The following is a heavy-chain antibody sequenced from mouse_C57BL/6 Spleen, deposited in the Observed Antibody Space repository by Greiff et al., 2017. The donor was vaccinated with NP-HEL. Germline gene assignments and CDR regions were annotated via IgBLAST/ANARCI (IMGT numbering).Heavy chain of an antibody. J-gene: IGHJ2*01. CDR2: ISYSGST. CDR1: GYSITSDY. CDR3: ARSPNYYGSSYDYFDY. D-gene: IGHD1-1*01. Sequence: EVKLQESGPGLAKPSQTLSLTCSVTGYSITSDYWNWIRKFPGNKLEYMGYISYSGSTYYNPSLKSRISITRDTSKNQYYLQLNSVTTEDTATYYCARSPNYYGSSYDYFDYWGQGTTLTVSS. V-gene: IGHV3-8*01.